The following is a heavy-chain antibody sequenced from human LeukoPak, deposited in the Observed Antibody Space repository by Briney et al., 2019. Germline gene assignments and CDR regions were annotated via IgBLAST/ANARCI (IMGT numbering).Heavy chain of an antibody. CDR1: GFTFSNYA. CDR3: ARDPNGDYIGAFEF. Sequence: PGGSLRLSCAASGFTFSNYAVMWVRQAPGQGLEWVSAITSAGAPRYADSVKGQFTNSRDNSKNTLYLQMNSLRAEDTAQYFCARDPNGDYIGAFEFWGQGTGVTVSS. CDR2: ITSAGAP. V-gene: IGHV3-23*01. J-gene: IGHJ3*01. D-gene: IGHD4-17*01.